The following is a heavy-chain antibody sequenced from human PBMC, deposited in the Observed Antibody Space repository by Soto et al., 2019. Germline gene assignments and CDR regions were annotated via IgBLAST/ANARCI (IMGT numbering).Heavy chain of an antibody. Sequence: SETLSLTCTVSGGSISRGGHYWSWLRQHPGKGLEWIGYIYYSGSTSSGSTSYNPSLKSRLTISIDTSKNQFSLKLSSVTAADTAVYYCASGTLLLILRQGPLDIWGQGTMVTVSS. CDR3: ASGTLLLILRQGPLDI. CDR2: IYYSGSTSSGST. V-gene: IGHV4-31*03. D-gene: IGHD3-3*01. J-gene: IGHJ3*02. CDR1: GGSISRGGHY.